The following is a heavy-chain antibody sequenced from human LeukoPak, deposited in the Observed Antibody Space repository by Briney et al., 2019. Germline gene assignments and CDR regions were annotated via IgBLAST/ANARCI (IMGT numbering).Heavy chain of an antibody. CDR3: AREEFGSSRGWFDP. J-gene: IGHJ5*02. V-gene: IGHV1-2*04. D-gene: IGHD6-13*01. CDR2: INPNSGGT. Sequence: GASVTVSCKASGYTFTGYYMHWVRQAPGQGPEWMGWINPNSGGTNYAQKFQGWVTMTRDTSISTAYMELSRLRSDDTAVYYCAREEFGSSRGWFDPWGQGTLVTVSS. CDR1: GYTFTGYY.